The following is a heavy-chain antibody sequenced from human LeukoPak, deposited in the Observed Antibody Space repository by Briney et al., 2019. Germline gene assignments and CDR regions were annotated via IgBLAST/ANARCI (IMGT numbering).Heavy chain of an antibody. Sequence: ASVTVSFMASVYTFTDYFMHWVRQAPGQRSEWMGWINPNSGGTNYAQKFQGRVTMTRNTSISTAYMELSRLRSDDTAVYYCASSIVYCSSTSCYFNWGQGTLVTVSS. CDR3: ASSIVYCSSTSCYFN. V-gene: IGHV1-2*02. CDR2: INPNSGGT. D-gene: IGHD2-2*01. CDR1: VYTFTDYF. J-gene: IGHJ4*02.